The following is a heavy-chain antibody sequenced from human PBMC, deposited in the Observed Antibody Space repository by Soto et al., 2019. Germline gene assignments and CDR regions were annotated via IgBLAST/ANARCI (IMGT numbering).Heavy chain of an antibody. V-gene: IGHV5-51*01. Sequence: PGESLKICFTGSGYIFTSYWIGWVRQMPGKGLEWMGIIYPGDSDTRYSPSFQGQVTISADKSISTAYLQWSSLKASDTAMYYCERPPYDSSGYGAFDIWGQGTMVTVSS. CDR1: GYIFTSYW. CDR2: IYPGDSDT. D-gene: IGHD3-22*01. CDR3: ERPPYDSSGYGAFDI. J-gene: IGHJ3*02.